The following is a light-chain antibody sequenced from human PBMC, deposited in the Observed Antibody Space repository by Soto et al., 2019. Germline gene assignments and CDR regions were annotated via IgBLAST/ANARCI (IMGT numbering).Light chain of an antibody. CDR3: QHRGNWPRT. V-gene: IGKV3-11*01. Sequence: EIVLTQSPATLSLSPGERATLSCRASQSVTTYLSWYQQKPGQAPRLLIYDASNRATDIPAMFSGSGSGTDFTLTISSLEPEDFAVYYCQHRGNWPRTFGKGPKLEIK. CDR2: DAS. CDR1: QSVTTY. J-gene: IGKJ2*01.